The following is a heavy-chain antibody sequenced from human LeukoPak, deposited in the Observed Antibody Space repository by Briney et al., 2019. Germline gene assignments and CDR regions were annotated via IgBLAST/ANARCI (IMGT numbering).Heavy chain of an antibody. J-gene: IGHJ4*02. CDR1: GGTFSSYA. CDR2: IIPILGIA. V-gene: IGHV1-69*04. Sequence: GASVKVSCKASGGTFSSYAIIWVRQAPGQGLEWMGRIIPILGIANYAQKFQGRVTITADKSTSTAYMELSSLRSEDTAVYYCATGYGSGSYVGYFDYWGQGTLVTVSS. CDR3: ATGYGSGSYVGYFDY. D-gene: IGHD3-10*01.